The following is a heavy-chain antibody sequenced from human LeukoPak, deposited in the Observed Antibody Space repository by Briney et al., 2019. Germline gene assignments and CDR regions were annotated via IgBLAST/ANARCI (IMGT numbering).Heavy chain of an antibody. CDR2: IKSKNDGETT. V-gene: IGHV3-15*01. D-gene: IGHD2-15*01. Sequence: GGSLRLSCAASGFIFNKAWMNWVRQAPGKGPEWVGRIKSKNDGETTDYGAPVKGRFTISRDDSKNTLYLQMNSLKTDDTAIYYCTPVMVEDRGFWGQGTLVTVSS. J-gene: IGHJ4*02. CDR3: TPVMVEDRGF. CDR1: GFIFNKAW.